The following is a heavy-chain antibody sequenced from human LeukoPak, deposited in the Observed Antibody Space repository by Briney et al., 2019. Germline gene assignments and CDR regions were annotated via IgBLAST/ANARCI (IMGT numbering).Heavy chain of an antibody. J-gene: IGHJ4*02. CDR1: GFTVSSSY. CDR3: TPGTYYCPFDY. D-gene: IGHD3-10*01. Sequence: PGGSLRLSCAASGFTVSSSYMSWVRQAPGKGLEWVSVIYSGGSTYYADSVKGRFTISRDNSKNTLYVQMNSLRAEDTAVYYCTPGTYYCPFDYWGQGTLVTVSS. V-gene: IGHV3-53*01. CDR2: IYSGGST.